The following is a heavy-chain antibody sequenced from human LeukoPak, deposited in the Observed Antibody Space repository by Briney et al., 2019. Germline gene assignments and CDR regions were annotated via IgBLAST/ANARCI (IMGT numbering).Heavy chain of an antibody. Sequence: ASVKVSCKASGYTFTGYYMHWVRQAPGQGLEWMGWINPNSGGTNYAQKFQGRVTMTRDTSISTAYMELSRLRSEDTAVYYCVPFYDFWSGSLDPWGQGTLVTVSS. J-gene: IGHJ5*02. CDR2: INPNSGGT. V-gene: IGHV1-2*02. D-gene: IGHD3-3*01. CDR3: VPFYDFWSGSLDP. CDR1: GYTFTGYY.